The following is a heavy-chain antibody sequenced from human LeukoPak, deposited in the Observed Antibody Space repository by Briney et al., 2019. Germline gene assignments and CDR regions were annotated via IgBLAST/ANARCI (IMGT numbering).Heavy chain of an antibody. CDR1: GGTFSSYA. Sequence: GSSVKVSCKASGGTFSSYAISWVRQAPGQGLEWMGRIIPILGIANYAQKFQGRVTITADKSTSTTYMELSSLRSEDTAVYYCARDRGGGSRYYYWGQGTLVTVSS. CDR3: ARDRGGGSRYYY. D-gene: IGHD2-15*01. V-gene: IGHV1-69*04. CDR2: IIPILGIA. J-gene: IGHJ4*02.